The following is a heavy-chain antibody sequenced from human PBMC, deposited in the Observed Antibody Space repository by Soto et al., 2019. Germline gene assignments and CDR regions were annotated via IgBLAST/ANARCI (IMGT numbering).Heavy chain of an antibody. CDR3: ARGWGRIFDY. Sequence: QVQLQQWGAGLLKPSETLSLTCAVYGGSFSGYYWHWIRQPPGKGLEWIGEINHSGSTNYNPSLKSRVTLSVDTSKNQSSLKLSSVTAADTAVYYCARGWGRIFDYWGQGTLVTVSS. J-gene: IGHJ4*02. D-gene: IGHD7-27*01. CDR2: INHSGST. V-gene: IGHV4-34*01. CDR1: GGSFSGYY.